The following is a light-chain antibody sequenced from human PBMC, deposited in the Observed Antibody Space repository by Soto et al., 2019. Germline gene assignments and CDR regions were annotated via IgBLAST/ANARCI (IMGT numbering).Light chain of an antibody. J-gene: IGLJ3*02. CDR3: CSYAGSSTWV. CDR1: SSDVGSYNL. Sequence: QSALTQPASVSGSPEQSITISCTGTSSDVGSYNLVSWYQQHPGKAPKLMIYEGSKRPSGVSNRFSGSKSGNTASLTISGLQAEDEGDYYCCSYAGSSTWVFGGGTQLTVL. V-gene: IGLV2-23*01. CDR2: EGS.